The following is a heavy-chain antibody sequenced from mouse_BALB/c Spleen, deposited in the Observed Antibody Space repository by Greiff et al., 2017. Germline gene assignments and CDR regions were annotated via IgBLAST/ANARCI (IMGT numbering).Heavy chain of an antibody. V-gene: IGHV2-6-2*01. CDR1: GFSLTSYG. D-gene: IGHD6-5*01. J-gene: IGHJ4*01. CDR3: ARHSYDYYAMDY. CDR2: IWSDGST. Sequence: VQVVESGPDLVAPSQSLSITCTVSGFSLTSYGVHWVRQPPGKGLEWLVVIWSDGSTTYNSALKSRLSISKDNSKSQVFLKMNSLQTDDTAMYYCARHSYDYYAMDYWGQGTSVTVSS.